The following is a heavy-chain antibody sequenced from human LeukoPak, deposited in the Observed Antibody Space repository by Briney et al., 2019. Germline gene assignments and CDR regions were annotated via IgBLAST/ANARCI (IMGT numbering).Heavy chain of an antibody. Sequence: ASVKVSCKASGGTFSSYAISWVRQAPGQGLEWMGGIIPIFGTANYAQKFQGRVTITADESTSTAYMELSSLRSEDTAVYYCAREPSSRWSSHYYYYGMDVWGQGTTVTVSS. D-gene: IGHD6-13*01. CDR2: IIPIFGTA. J-gene: IGHJ6*02. CDR1: GGTFSSYA. CDR3: AREPSSRWSSHYYYYGMDV. V-gene: IGHV1-69*13.